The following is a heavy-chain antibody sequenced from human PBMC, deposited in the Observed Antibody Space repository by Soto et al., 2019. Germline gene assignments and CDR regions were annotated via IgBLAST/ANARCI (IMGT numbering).Heavy chain of an antibody. CDR1: GYTFTSYA. CDR3: ARDYDYVWGSYPLGWFDP. V-gene: IGHV1-3*01. Sequence: ASVKVSCKASGYTFTSYAMHWVRQAPGQRLEWMGWINAGNGNTKYSQKFQGRVTITRDTSASTAYMELSSLRSEDTAVYYCARDYDYVWGSYPLGWFDPWGQGTLVTVSS. D-gene: IGHD3-16*02. J-gene: IGHJ5*02. CDR2: INAGNGNT.